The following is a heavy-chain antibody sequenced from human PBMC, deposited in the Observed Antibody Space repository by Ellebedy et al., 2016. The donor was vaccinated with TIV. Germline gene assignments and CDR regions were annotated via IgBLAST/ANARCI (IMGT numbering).Heavy chain of an antibody. CDR2: ISAYNGNT. Sequence: ASVKVSXKASGYTFTSYGISWVRQAPGQGLEWMGWISAYNGNTNYAQKLQGRVTMTTDTSTSTAYMELRSLRSDDTAVYYCARDRDYYGSGAHGNWGQGTLVTVSS. CDR1: GYTFTSYG. J-gene: IGHJ4*02. V-gene: IGHV1-18*01. D-gene: IGHD3-10*01. CDR3: ARDRDYYGSGAHGN.